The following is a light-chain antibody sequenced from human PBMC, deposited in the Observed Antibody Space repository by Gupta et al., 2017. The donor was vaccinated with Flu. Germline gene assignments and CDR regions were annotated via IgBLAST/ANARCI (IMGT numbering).Light chain of an antibody. CDR1: SSDVGGYNY. CDR2: DVS. CDR3: SSFTSSSTYV. J-gene: IGLJ1*01. Sequence: QSALTQPASVSGSPGQSITISCTGTSSDVGGYNYVSWYQQHPGKAPKLIIYDVSNRPSGVSNRFSGSKSGNTAPLTTSGLQAEDEADYYCSSFTSSSTYVFGTGTTVTVL. V-gene: IGLV2-14*01.